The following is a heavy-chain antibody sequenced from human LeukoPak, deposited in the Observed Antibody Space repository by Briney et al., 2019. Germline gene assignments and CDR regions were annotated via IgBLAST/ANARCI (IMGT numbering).Heavy chain of an antibody. J-gene: IGHJ6*03. V-gene: IGHV4-59*01. CDR1: GGAISSYY. CDR2: IYYSGNT. D-gene: IGHD4-17*01. Sequence: SETLSLTCTVPGGAISSYYWSWIRQPPGKGLDWIGYIYYSGNTKYNPSLKSRVTISVDTSKNQFSLKLSSVTAADTAVYYCARVVDYGDYGSPGYYYYMDVWGKGTTATVSS. CDR3: ARVVDYGDYGSPGYYYYMDV.